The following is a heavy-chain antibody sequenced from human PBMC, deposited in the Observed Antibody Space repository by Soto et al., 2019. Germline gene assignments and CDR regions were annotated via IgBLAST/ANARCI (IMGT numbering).Heavy chain of an antibody. CDR2: ISGSGGST. J-gene: IGHJ4*02. CDR1: RFMFSRYA. Sequence: EVQLLESGGGLVQPGGSLRLSCAASRFMFSRYAMSWVRQAPGKGLEWVSGISGSGGSTWYADSVKGRFTISRDNSKSMVYLQMNSLRVEDTAQYFCVKEWTPRRAFDSWGQGTQVTVSS. CDR3: VKEWTPRRAFDS. D-gene: IGHD5-12*01. V-gene: IGHV3-23*01.